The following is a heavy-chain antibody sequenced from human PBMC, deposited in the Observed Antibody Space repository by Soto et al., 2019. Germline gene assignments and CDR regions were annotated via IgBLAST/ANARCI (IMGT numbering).Heavy chain of an antibody. D-gene: IGHD1-26*01. Sequence: EVQLVESGGGLVQPGGSLRLSCAASGFTFSSYSMNWVRQAPGKGLEWVSSISSSSSTIYYADSVKGRFTISRDNAKNSLYLQMNSRRDEDTAVYYCARDWSYQSLWGQGPMVTVSS. J-gene: IGHJ4*02. CDR2: ISSSSSTI. CDR3: ARDWSYQSL. V-gene: IGHV3-48*02. CDR1: GFTFSSYS.